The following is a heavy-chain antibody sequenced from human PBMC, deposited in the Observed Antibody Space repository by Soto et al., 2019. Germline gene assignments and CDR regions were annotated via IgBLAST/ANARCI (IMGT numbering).Heavy chain of an antibody. CDR2: IYHSGTA. J-gene: IGHJ6*02. V-gene: IGHV4-61*01. CDR1: GGSVSGGSYY. CDR3: ARDVDFGEEDV. Sequence: QVQLQESGPGLVKPSETLSLTCTVSGGSVSGGSYYWNWIRQPPGKGLEWIGYIYHSGTANYNPALKSRVTISVDTSKNQFSLTLTSVTAADTAVYCARDVDFGEEDVWGQGTTVTVSS. D-gene: IGHD4-17*01.